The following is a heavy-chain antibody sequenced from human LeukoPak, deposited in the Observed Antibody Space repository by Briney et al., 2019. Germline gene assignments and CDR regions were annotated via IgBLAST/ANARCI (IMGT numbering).Heavy chain of an antibody. J-gene: IGHJ6*03. CDR1: GFTFSSYA. V-gene: IGHV4-59*01. D-gene: IGHD6-13*01. CDR2: IYYSGST. Sequence: GSLRLSCAASGFTFSSYAMSWVRQAPGKGLEWIGYIYYSGSTNYNPSLKSRVTISVDTSKNQFSLKLSSVTAADTAVYYCARDLLAAAGYYYYMDVWGKGTTVTVSS. CDR3: ARDLLAAAGYYYYMDV.